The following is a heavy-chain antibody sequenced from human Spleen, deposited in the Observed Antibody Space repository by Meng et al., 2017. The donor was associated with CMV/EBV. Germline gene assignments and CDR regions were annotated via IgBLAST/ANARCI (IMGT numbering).Heavy chain of an antibody. J-gene: IGHJ4*02. CDR3: ARARSPTHFDY. CDR2: IGTVGDT. V-gene: IGHV3-13*01. Sequence: GEALKISCTASGFTFSTYDFHWVRQPAGKGLEWVSSIGTVGDTYSIGSVKGRFIISREDAKNSVYLQMNGLRDGDTGLYYCARARSPTHFDYWGQGALVTVSS. CDR1: GFTFSTYD.